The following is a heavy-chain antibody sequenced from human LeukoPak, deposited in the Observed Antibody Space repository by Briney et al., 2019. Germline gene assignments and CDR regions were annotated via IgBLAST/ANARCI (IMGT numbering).Heavy chain of an antibody. CDR3: ARDGLPFLGTIDY. CDR1: RFTFSSYS. D-gene: IGHD1-1*01. J-gene: IGHJ4*02. CDR2: ISSSSSYI. V-gene: IGHV3-21*01. Sequence: GGSLRLSCAASRFTFSSYSMNWVRQAPGKGLEWVSSISSSSSYIYYADSVKGRFTISRDNAKNSLYLQMNSLRAEDTAVYYCARDGLPFLGTIDYWGQGTLVTVSS.